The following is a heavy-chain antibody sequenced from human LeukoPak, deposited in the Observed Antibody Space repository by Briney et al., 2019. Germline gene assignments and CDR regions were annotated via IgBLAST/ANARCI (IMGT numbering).Heavy chain of an antibody. CDR1: GGSISSSSYY. D-gene: IGHD1-26*01. J-gene: IGHJ4*02. V-gene: IGHV4-39*01. Sequence: PSETLSLTCTVSGGSISSSSYYWGWIRQPPGKGLEWIGSIYYSGSTSYNPSLKSRVTISVDTSKNQFSLKLGSVTAADTAVYYYARNASDSGTSYFDYWGQGTLVTVSS. CDR3: ARNASDSGTSYFDY. CDR2: IYYSGST.